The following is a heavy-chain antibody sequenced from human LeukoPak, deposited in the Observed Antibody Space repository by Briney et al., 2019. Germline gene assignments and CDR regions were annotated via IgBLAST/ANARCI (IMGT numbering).Heavy chain of an antibody. J-gene: IGHJ4*02. CDR1: GYTFTKSY. D-gene: IGHD2-2*01. Sequence: ASVKVSCKASGYTFTKSYIHWVRQAPGQRLEWMGLINPGGDNTKYAQNFQGRVTMTSDTSARTVYMELSRLRSDDTAVYYCARGGQLLGIDFDYWGQGTLVTVSS. V-gene: IGHV1-46*01. CDR3: ARGGQLLGIDFDY. CDR2: INPGGDNT.